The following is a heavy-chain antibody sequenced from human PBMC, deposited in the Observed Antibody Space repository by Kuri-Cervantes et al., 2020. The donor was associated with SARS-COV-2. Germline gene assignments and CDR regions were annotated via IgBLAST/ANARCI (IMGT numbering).Heavy chain of an antibody. V-gene: IGHV4-39*01. Sequence: SETLSLTCTVSGGSITTYSYYWGWIRQPPGKGLEWIGSLYYSGSTYYNPSLKSRVTISIDTSKNQFSLRLSSVTAADTAVYYCVRYPPIAVADYYFDYWGQGALVTVSS. D-gene: IGHD6-19*01. CDR3: VRYPPIAVADYYFDY. CDR2: LYYSGST. J-gene: IGHJ4*02. CDR1: GGSITTYSYY.